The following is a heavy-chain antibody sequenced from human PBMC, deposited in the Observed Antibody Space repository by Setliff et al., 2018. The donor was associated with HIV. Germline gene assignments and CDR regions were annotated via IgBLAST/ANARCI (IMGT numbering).Heavy chain of an antibody. D-gene: IGHD3-10*01. V-gene: IGHV4-4*07. CDR1: GGSISSYR. CDR3: ARDRHSSGLGSYGP. Sequence: ASETLSLTCTVSGGSISSYRWSWIRQSAGRGLEWIGRIDSSGTTDYKPSLKGRVAISVDTSRNQFSLRVTSVTAADTAVYFCARDRHSSGLGSYGPWGPGILVTVSS. CDR2: IDSSGTT. J-gene: IGHJ5*02.